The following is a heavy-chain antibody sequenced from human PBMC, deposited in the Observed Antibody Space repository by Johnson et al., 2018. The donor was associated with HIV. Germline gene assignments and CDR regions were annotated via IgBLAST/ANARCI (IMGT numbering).Heavy chain of an antibody. V-gene: IGHV3-11*01. CDR3: AKRVAGGYGDYGAFDI. J-gene: IGHJ3*02. D-gene: IGHD4-17*01. CDR1: GFTFSDYY. CDR2: ISSSGSPI. Sequence: QVQLVESGGGLVKPGGSLRLSCAASGFTFSDYYMSWIRQAPGKGLEWISYISSSGSPIYYADSLKGRFTISRDNAKNSLYLQWNSLRAEDTAVYYCAKRVAGGYGDYGAFDIWGQGTMVTVSS.